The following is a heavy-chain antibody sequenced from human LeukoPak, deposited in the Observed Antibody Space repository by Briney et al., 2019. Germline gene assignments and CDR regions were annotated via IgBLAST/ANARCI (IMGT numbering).Heavy chain of an antibody. V-gene: IGHV4-61*01. CDR1: GGSVSSGSYY. CDR3: ARDKRGDYGYFDY. D-gene: IGHD4-17*01. Sequence: KPSETLSLTCTVSGGSVSSGSYYWSWIRQPPGKGLEWIGYIYYSGSTNYNPSLKSRVTISVDTSKNQFSLKLSSVTVADTAVYYCARDKRGDYGYFDYWGQGTLVTVSS. J-gene: IGHJ4*02. CDR2: IYYSGST.